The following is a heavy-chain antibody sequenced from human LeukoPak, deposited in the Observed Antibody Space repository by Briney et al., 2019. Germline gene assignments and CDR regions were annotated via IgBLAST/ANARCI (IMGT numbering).Heavy chain of an antibody. V-gene: IGHV3-9*03. CDR3: AKEDGSGCFDY. CDR1: GFTFDDYA. D-gene: IGHD3-10*01. CDR2: ISWNSGSI. Sequence: LRLSCAASGFTFDDYAMHWVRQAPGKGLEWVSGISWNSGSIGYADSVKGRFTISRDNAKNSLYLQMNSLRAEDMALYYCAKEDGSGCFDYWGQGTLVTVSS. J-gene: IGHJ4*02.